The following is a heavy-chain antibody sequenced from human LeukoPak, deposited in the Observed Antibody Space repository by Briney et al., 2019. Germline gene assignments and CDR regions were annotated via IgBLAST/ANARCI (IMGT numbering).Heavy chain of an antibody. CDR3: AKDPGCSGGSCYSLYSYGPNPVDY. Sequence: GGSLRLSCAASGFTFSSYGMHWVRQAPGKGLEWVAFIRYDGSNKYYADSVKGRFTISRDNSKNTLYLQMNSLRAEDTAVYYCAKDPGCSGGSCYSLYSYGPNPVDYWGQGTLVTISS. J-gene: IGHJ4*02. CDR1: GFTFSSYG. CDR2: IRYDGSNK. V-gene: IGHV3-30*02. D-gene: IGHD2-15*01.